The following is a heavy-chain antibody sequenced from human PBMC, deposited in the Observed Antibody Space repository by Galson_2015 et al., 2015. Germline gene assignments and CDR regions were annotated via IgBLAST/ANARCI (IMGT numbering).Heavy chain of an antibody. Sequence: SVKVSCKASGYTFTRYTMHWVRRAPGQRPEWMGWINTGNGDTEYSQKFQGRVTITRDTPASTAYMELSSLRSEDTAVYYCARDSYYGSGYYNYFDYWGQGTLVTVSS. V-gene: IGHV1-3*04. CDR2: INTGNGDT. D-gene: IGHD3-10*01. CDR3: ARDSYYGSGYYNYFDY. J-gene: IGHJ4*02. CDR1: GYTFTRYT.